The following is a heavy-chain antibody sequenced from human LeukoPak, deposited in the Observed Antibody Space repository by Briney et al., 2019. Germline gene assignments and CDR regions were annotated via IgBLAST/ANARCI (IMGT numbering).Heavy chain of an antibody. Sequence: GGSLRLSCAASGFSFSSFSINWVRQAPGKGPEWVSSISGNGMYIYYADAVEGRFTVSKDKAKNSVYLQMNSLRTDDTAVYYCASDAVVVPAAIEYFQHWGQGTLVTASS. J-gene: IGHJ1*01. CDR1: GFSFSSFS. CDR2: ISGNGMYI. CDR3: ASDAVVVPAAIEYFQH. V-gene: IGHV3-21*01. D-gene: IGHD2-2*01.